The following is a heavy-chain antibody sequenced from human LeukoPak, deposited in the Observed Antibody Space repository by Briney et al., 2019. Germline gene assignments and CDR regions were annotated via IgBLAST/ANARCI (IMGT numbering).Heavy chain of an antibody. CDR3: ARYSGSYSPRLSWFDP. J-gene: IGHJ5*02. CDR1: GFTFDDYA. Sequence: GGSLRLSCAATGFTFDDYAMSWVRQAPGKGLEWVSGINWYGGSTGYADSVKGRFTISRDNAKSSLYLQMNSLRAEDTALYYCARYSGSYSPRLSWFDPWGQGTLVTVSS. V-gene: IGHV3-20*04. CDR2: INWYGGST. D-gene: IGHD1-26*01.